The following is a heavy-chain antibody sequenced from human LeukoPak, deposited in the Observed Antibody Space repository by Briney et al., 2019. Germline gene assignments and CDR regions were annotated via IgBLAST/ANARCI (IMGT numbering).Heavy chain of an antibody. Sequence: ASVKVSCKASGYTFTSYDINWVRQATGQGLEWMGWMNPNSGNTGYAQKVQGRVTVTTDTSTSTAYMELRSLRSDDTAVYYCARDDGSGWNLDYWGQGTLVTVSS. J-gene: IGHJ4*02. CDR1: GYTFTSYD. V-gene: IGHV1-8*01. D-gene: IGHD3-10*01. CDR3: ARDDGSGWNLDY. CDR2: MNPNSGNT.